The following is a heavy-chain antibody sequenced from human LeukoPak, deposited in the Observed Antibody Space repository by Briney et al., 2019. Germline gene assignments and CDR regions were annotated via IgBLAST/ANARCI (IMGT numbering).Heavy chain of an antibody. Sequence: GGSLRLSCAASGFTVSDFWMIWVRQAPGRGLERVGHIRTKTEGGTTQYAAPVKGRFTVSRDDSKNTVYLQMDSLQTDDTAVYYCVKRWFDPWGQGALVTVSS. V-gene: IGHV3-15*01. CDR1: GFTVSDFW. CDR3: VKRWFDP. CDR2: IRTKTEGGTT. J-gene: IGHJ5*02.